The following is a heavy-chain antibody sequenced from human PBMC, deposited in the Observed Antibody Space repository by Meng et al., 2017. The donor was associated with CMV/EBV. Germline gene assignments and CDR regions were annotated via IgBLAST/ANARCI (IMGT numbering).Heavy chain of an antibody. D-gene: IGHD2-2*02. CDR3: ARDCSSTSCYRKWYYGMDV. CDR2: ISAYNGNT. CDR1: GYTFTSYG. V-gene: IGHV1-18*01. Sequence: ASVKVSCKASGYTFTSYGISWVRQAPGQGLEWMGWISAYNGNTNYAQKLQGRVTMTTDTSTSTAYMGLRSLRSDDTAVYYCARDCSSTSCYRKWYYGMDVWGQGTTVTVSS. J-gene: IGHJ6*02.